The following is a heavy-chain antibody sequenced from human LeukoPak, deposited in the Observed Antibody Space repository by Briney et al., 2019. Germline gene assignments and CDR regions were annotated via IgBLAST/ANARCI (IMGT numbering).Heavy chain of an antibody. V-gene: IGHV2-5*01. J-gene: IGHJ4*02. CDR3: AHSVEVAGTAPWDY. D-gene: IGHD6-19*01. CDR1: GFSLSTSGVG. CDR2: IYWNDDK. Sequence: SGPTLLKPTQTLTLTCTFSGFSLSTSGVGVGWIRQPPGKALEWLSLIYWNDDKRYSPSLKSRLTITKDTSKNQVVLTMTNMDPVDTATYYCAHSVEVAGTAPWDYWGQGTLVTVSS.